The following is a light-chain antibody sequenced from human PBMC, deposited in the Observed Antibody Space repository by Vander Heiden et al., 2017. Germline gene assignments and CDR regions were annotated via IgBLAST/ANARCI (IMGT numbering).Light chain of an antibody. J-gene: IGKJ2*01. CDR1: QSNSNY. Sequence: DIQMTQSPSSLSASVGDRVTITCRASQSNSNYLNWYQHKPGKAPNLLIYGASSLQSGVPSTFSGSGSGTDFTLTITSLQPEDFATYYCQQSYNSPYTFGQGTKLEIK. V-gene: IGKV1-39*01. CDR3: QQSYNSPYT. CDR2: GAS.